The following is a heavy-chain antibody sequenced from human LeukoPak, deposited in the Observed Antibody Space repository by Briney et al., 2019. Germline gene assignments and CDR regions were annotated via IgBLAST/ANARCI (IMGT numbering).Heavy chain of an antibody. CDR2: ISSSSSYI. CDR1: RFTLSSYS. J-gene: IGHJ6*04. D-gene: IGHD2-15*01. Sequence: GGSLRLSCAASRFTLSSYSMNWVRQAPGKGLEWVSSISSSSSYIYYADSVKGRFTISRDNAKNSLYLQMNSLRAEDTAVYYCARELVVVAASYYYYGMDVWGKGTTVTVSS. CDR3: ARELVVVAASYYYYGMDV. V-gene: IGHV3-21*01.